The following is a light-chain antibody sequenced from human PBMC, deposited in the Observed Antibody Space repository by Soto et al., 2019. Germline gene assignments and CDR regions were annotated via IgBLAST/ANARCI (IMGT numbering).Light chain of an antibody. V-gene: IGLV2-8*01. CDR1: SNDVGGYNY. Sequence: QSALTQPPSASGSTGQSVTISCTGTSNDVGGYNYVSWYQQHPGRAPKLIIYEVTQRPSGVPARFSGSKSGNAASLTVSGLQAEDEADYYCNAYACGNSPYVFGPGTKLTVL. CDR2: EVT. J-gene: IGLJ1*01. CDR3: NAYACGNSPYV.